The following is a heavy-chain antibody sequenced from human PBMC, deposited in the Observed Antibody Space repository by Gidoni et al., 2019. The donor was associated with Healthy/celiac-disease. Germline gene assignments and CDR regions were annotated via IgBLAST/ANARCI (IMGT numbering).Heavy chain of an antibody. V-gene: IGHV3-48*02. CDR1: GFTFSSYS. CDR2: ISSSSSTI. Sequence: EVQLVESGGGLVQPGGSLRLSCAASGFTFSSYSMNWVGQAPGKGLEWVSYISSSSSTIYYADSVKGRFTISRDNAKNSLYLQMNSLRDEDTAVYYCARDPYRVNRASKHLHNWFDPWGQGTLVTVSS. J-gene: IGHJ5*02. D-gene: IGHD6-13*01. CDR3: ARDPYRVNRASKHLHNWFDP.